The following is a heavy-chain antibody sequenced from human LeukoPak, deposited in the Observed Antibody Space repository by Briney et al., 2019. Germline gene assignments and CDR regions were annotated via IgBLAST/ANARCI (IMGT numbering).Heavy chain of an antibody. CDR1: GFTFSSYG. J-gene: IGHJ4*02. CDR3: AKGTIAAAVCDIDY. CDR2: IRYDGSNK. Sequence: GGSLRLSCAASGFTFSSYGMHWVRQAPGKGLEWVAFIRYDGSNKYYADSVKGRFTISRDNSKNTLYLQMNSLRAEDTAVYYCAKGTIAAAVCDIDYWGQGTLVTVSS. V-gene: IGHV3-30*02. D-gene: IGHD6-13*01.